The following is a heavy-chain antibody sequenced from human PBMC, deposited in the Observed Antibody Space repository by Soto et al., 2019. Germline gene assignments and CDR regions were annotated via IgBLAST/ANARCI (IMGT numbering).Heavy chain of an antibody. CDR2: INHSGST. CDR1: GGSIISSSYY. J-gene: IGHJ6*02. D-gene: IGHD6-13*01. Sequence: SGTLSLTCTVSGGSIISSSYYWGWIRQPPGKGLEWIGSINHSGSTYYNPSLKSRVTISVDTSKNQFSLKVSSVTAADTAVYYCARQWDSSSWYAYGMDVWAQGTTVTVSS. V-gene: IGHV4-39*01. CDR3: ARQWDSSSWYAYGMDV.